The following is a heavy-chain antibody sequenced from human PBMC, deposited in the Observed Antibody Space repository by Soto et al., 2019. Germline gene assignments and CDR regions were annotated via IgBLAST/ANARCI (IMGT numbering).Heavy chain of an antibody. D-gene: IGHD6-13*01. CDR1: GYTFTSSW. Sequence: GESLKISCKGSGYTFTSSWIGWVRQMPGKGLEWMGIIYPADSDTTYSPSFQGQVTFSADKSISTAYLQWTSLKTSDTAMYYCARVPSVVAPGNDYFGLDVWGQGTTVTVSS. CDR2: IYPADSDT. CDR3: ARVPSVVAPGNDYFGLDV. V-gene: IGHV5-51*01. J-gene: IGHJ6*02.